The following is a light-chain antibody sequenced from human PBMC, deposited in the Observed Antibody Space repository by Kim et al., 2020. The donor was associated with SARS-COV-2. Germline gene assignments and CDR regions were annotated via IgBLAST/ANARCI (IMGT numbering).Light chain of an antibody. CDR3: QQYRSYPWT. J-gene: IGKJ1*01. Sequence: CGGERVTSTCRASRSLGGVLAWYQQKPGKAPKLLIYEASTLKSGVPSRFSGSGSETEFTLTTSSLQTDDFATYYCQQYRSYPWTFGKGTKVDIK. V-gene: IGKV1-5*03. CDR1: RSLGGV. CDR2: EAS.